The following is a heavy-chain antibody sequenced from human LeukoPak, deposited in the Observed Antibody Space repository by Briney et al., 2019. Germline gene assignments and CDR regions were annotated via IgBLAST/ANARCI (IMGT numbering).Heavy chain of an antibody. CDR3: ARAHYDSSVSLDY. Sequence: GASVKVSCKASGGTFSSYAISWVRQAPGQGLEWMGRIIPILGIANYAQKFQGRVTITADKSTSTAYMELSSLRSEDTAVYYCARAHYDSSVSLDYWGQGTLATVSS. J-gene: IGHJ4*02. CDR2: IIPILGIA. CDR1: GGTFSSYA. V-gene: IGHV1-69*04. D-gene: IGHD3-22*01.